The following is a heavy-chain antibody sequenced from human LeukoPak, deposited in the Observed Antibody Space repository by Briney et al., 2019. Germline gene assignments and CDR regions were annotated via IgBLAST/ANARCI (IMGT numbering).Heavy chain of an antibody. V-gene: IGHV3-21*01. CDR2: ISSSSYI. J-gene: IGHJ4*02. CDR1: GFTFSSYS. CDR3: AREKAVAGLEGIDY. Sequence: GGSLRLSCAASGFTFSSYSVNWVRQAPGKGLEWVSSISSSSYIYYADSVKGRFTISRDNAKNSLYLQMNSLRAEDTAVCYCAREKAVAGLEGIDYWGQGALVTVSS. D-gene: IGHD6-19*01.